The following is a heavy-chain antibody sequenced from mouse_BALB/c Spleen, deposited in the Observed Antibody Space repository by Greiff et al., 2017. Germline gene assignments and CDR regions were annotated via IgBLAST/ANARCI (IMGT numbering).Heavy chain of an antibody. CDR2: INPSNGRT. D-gene: IGHD1-2*01. CDR3: ASPLLRLSWFAY. Sequence: QVQLKQPGAELVKPGASVKLSCKASGYTFTSYWMHWVKQRPGQGLEWIGEINPSNGRTNYNEKFKSKATLTVDKSSSTAYMQLSSLTSEDSAVYYCASPLLRLSWFAYWGQGTLVTVSA. CDR1: GYTFTSYW. J-gene: IGHJ3*01. V-gene: IGHV1S81*02.